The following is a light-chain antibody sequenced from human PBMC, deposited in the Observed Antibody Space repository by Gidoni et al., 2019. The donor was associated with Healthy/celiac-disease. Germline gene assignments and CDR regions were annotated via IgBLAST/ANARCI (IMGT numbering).Light chain of an antibody. CDR1: QSVSSY. CDR2: DAS. CDR3: QQRSNWPWEPFT. V-gene: IGKV3-11*01. Sequence: EIVLTQSPATLSLSPGERATLSCRASQSVSSYLAWYQQKPGQAPRLLIYDASNRATGIPARFSGSGSGTDFTLTISSLEPEDFAVYYCQQRSNWPWEPFTFGGGTKVEIK. J-gene: IGKJ4*01.